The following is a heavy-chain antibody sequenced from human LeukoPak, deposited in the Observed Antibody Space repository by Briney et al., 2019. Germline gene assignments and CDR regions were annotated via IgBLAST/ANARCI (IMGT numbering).Heavy chain of an antibody. CDR2: IYHSGST. CDR1: GGSISSYY. Sequence: SETLSLTCTVSGGSISSYYWSWVRQPPGKGLEWIGYIYHSGSTYYNPSLKSRVTISVDTSKNQFSLKLSSVTAADTAVYYCVGSIYCPRTSGCLGYWGQGTLVTVSS. CDR3: VGSIYCPRTSGCLGY. D-gene: IGHD2-2*01. V-gene: IGHV4-59*04. J-gene: IGHJ4*02.